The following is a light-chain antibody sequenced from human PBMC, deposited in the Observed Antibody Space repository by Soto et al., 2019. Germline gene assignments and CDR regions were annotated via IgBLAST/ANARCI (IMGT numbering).Light chain of an antibody. Sequence: EIVLTQSPGTLSLSPGERATLSCRASQSVSSSYLAWYQQKPGQAPRLLIYGASSRATGNPDRFSGSGSGTDFTLTISRLEPEDFAVYYCQQYGSSPRFGGGTKVEIK. V-gene: IGKV3-20*01. J-gene: IGKJ4*01. CDR2: GAS. CDR1: QSVSSSY. CDR3: QQYGSSPR.